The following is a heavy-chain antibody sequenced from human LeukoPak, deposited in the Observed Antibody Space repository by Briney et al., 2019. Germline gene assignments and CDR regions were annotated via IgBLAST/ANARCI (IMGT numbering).Heavy chain of an antibody. Sequence: GGSQRLSCGACIYTYSRYGMLGARDAPGRGLEWGAVISYDGSNKYCADSVKGRFINARDNSRNKLYLHMHNLKAEDMAVYYCAKENWNSGGYFDYWGQGTLVTVSS. CDR3: AKENWNSGGYFDY. V-gene: IGHV3-30*18. CDR2: ISYDGSNK. D-gene: IGHD1-7*01. J-gene: IGHJ4*02. CDR1: IYTYSRYG.